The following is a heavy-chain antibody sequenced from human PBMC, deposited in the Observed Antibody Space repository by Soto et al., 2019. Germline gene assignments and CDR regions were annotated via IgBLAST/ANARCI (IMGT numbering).Heavy chain of an antibody. CDR1: GYTFSRSG. J-gene: IGHJ6*02. D-gene: IGHD3-16*01. Sequence: QVQLVQSGAEVKKPGASVKVSFKASGYTFSRSGISWVRQAPGQGLEWMGWINGYNGNTNYTQKMQGRITMTTDTPTSTAYMELRSLRSDDTAVYYCARMGDVPYYYYGMDVWGQGTTVIVSS. CDR2: INGYNGNT. CDR3: ARMGDVPYYYYGMDV. V-gene: IGHV1-18*01.